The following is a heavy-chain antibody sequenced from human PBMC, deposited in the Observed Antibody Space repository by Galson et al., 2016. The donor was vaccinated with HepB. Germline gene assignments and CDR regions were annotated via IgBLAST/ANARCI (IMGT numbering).Heavy chain of an antibody. Sequence: SVKVSCKASGFTFSSSHMHWVRQAPEQGLEWVGMINPGGDGTTYAQKFQGRVTMSWDTSTTTLNMELSSLRSDDTAVYYCARAHCSGGTCYFGWYFDLWGRGTLVPVSS. CDR3: ARAHCSGGTCYFGWYFDL. CDR2: INPGGDGT. J-gene: IGHJ2*01. D-gene: IGHD2-15*01. CDR1: GFTFSSSH. V-gene: IGHV1-46*01.